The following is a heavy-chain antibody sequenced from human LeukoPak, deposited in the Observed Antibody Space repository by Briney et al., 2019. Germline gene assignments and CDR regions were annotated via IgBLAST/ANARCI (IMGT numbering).Heavy chain of an antibody. D-gene: IGHD2-2*01. V-gene: IGHV3-30-3*01. CDR3: ARDGGRAIVVVPAARGYFDY. J-gene: IGHJ4*02. CDR2: ISYDGSNK. CDR1: GFTFSSYA. Sequence: PGGSLRLSCAASGFTFSSYAMHWVRQAPGKGLEWVAVISYDGSNKYYADSVKGRFTISRDNSKNTLYLQMNSLRAEDTAVYYCARDGGRAIVVVPAARGYFDYWGQGALATVSS.